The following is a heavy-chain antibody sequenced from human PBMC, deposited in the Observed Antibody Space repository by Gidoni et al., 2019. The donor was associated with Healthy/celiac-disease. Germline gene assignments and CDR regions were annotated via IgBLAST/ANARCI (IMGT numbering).Heavy chain of an antibody. V-gene: IGHV4-39*01. CDR2: IYYSGST. CDR3: ARPSRGVTFGGVIGY. CDR1: GGSLSSSSYY. Sequence: QLQLQESGPGLVKPSETLSLTCTVSGGSLSSSSYYWGWIRQPPGKGLEWIGSIYYSGSTYYNPSLKSRVTISVDTSKNQFSLKLSSVTAADTAVYYCARPSRGVTFGGVIGYWGQGTLVTVSS. J-gene: IGHJ4*02. D-gene: IGHD3-16*02.